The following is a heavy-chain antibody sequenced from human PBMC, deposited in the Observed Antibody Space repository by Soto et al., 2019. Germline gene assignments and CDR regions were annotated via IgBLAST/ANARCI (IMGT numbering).Heavy chain of an antibody. V-gene: IGHV1-2*02. CDR1: GYTFTGYY. Sequence: GASVKVSCKASGYTFTGYYMHWVRQAPGQGLEWMRWINPNSGGTSYAQKFQGRVTMTRDTSISTAYMELSRLRSDDTAVYYCARVRRYDILTGSHFAYWGQGTLVTVSS. J-gene: IGHJ4*02. D-gene: IGHD3-9*01. CDR3: ARVRRYDILTGSHFAY. CDR2: INPNSGGT.